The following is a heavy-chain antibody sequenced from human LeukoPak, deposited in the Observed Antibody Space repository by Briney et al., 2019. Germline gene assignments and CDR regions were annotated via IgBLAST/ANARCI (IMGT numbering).Heavy chain of an antibody. J-gene: IGHJ6*03. D-gene: IGHD4-11*01. CDR3: ASSTVTPYYYYYYMDV. CDR2: IRAYNGNT. CDR1: GYTFTSYG. Sequence: ASVKVSCKASGYTFTSYGISWVRQAPGQGLEWMGWIRAYNGNTNYAQKLQGRVTMTTDTSTSTAYMELRSLRSDDTAVYYCASSTVTPYYYYYYMDVWGKGTTVTVSS. V-gene: IGHV1-18*01.